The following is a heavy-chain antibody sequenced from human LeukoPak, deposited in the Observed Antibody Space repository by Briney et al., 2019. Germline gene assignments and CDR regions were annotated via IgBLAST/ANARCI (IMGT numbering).Heavy chain of an antibody. J-gene: IGHJ4*02. V-gene: IGHV4-39*07. Sequence: SETLSLTCTVSGGSISSSSYYWGWIRQPPGKGLGWIGSIYYSGSTYYNPSLKSRVTISVDTSKNQFSLKLSSVTAADTAVYYCARVALRTNYYFDYWGQGTLVTVSS. CDR1: GGSISSSSYY. D-gene: IGHD1-14*01. CDR2: IYYSGST. CDR3: ARVALRTNYYFDY.